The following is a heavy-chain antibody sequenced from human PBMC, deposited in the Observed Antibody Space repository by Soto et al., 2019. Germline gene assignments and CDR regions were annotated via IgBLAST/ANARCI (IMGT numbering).Heavy chain of an antibody. Sequence: SETLSLTCAVYGGSFSGYYWSWIRQPPGKGLEWIGEINHSGSTNYNPSLKSRVTISVDTSKNQFSLKLSSVTAADTAVYYCARGRRLGSGSYYNQKGPYNWFDPWGQGTLVTVSS. D-gene: IGHD3-10*01. J-gene: IGHJ5*02. CDR1: GGSFSGYY. CDR3: ARGRRLGSGSYYNQKGPYNWFDP. V-gene: IGHV4-34*01. CDR2: INHSGST.